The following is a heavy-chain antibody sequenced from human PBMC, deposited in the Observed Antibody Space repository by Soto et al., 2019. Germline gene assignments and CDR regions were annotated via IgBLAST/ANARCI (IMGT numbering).Heavy chain of an antibody. D-gene: IGHD3-9*01. Sequence: EASIKVFRKASGYTFYTYSFFWVRPAPGPRLGLMGWINAGNGNTKYSQKFQGRGTITRDTSASTAYMELSSLSAEDTAVYYCAREHDCLTGYSFDYWGPGTLVTVSS. CDR3: AREHDCLTGYSFDY. V-gene: IGHV1-3*01. CDR1: GYTFYTYS. J-gene: IGHJ4*02. CDR2: INAGNGNT.